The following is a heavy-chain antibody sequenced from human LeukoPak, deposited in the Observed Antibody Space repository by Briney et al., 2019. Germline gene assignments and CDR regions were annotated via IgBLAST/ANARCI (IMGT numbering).Heavy chain of an antibody. V-gene: IGHV1-69*05. Sequence: GASVKVSCKASGGTFSSYAISWVRQAPGQGLEWMGRIIPIFGTANYAQKFQGRVTITTDESTSKAYMELSSLRSEDTAVYYCAQNGDYYYFDYWGQGTLVTVSS. CDR2: IIPIFGTA. CDR3: AQNGDYYYFDY. CDR1: GGTFSSYA. J-gene: IGHJ4*02. D-gene: IGHD4-17*01.